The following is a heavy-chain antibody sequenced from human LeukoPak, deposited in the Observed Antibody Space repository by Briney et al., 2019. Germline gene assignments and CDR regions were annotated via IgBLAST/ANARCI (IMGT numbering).Heavy chain of an antibody. CDR3: ARGYGSGSYLDK. V-gene: IGHV3-33*01. CDR1: GFTFSDFA. CDR2: IWYDGHST. J-gene: IGHJ1*01. Sequence: PGRPLRLSCAASGFTFSDFAMHWVRQAPGKGLEWLALIWYDGHSTYYADSVKGRFTISRDDAKSTLYLQMNTLSADDTAVYFCARGYGSGSYLDKWGQGTLVTVSS. D-gene: IGHD3-10*01.